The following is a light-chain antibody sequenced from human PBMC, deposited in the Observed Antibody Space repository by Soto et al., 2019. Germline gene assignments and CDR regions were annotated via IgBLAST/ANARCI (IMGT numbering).Light chain of an antibody. V-gene: IGKV1-27*01. Sequence: DIQMAQYPSSLSASVGDRVTITCRASQDIRDYLVWYQQRPGKVPTLLIYAASTLQSGVPSRFSGSGYGTEFTLTISSLQSEDVATYYCQKYGGAPYTFGPGTKVDLK. CDR1: QDIRDY. CDR3: QKYGGAPYT. CDR2: AAS. J-gene: IGKJ3*01.